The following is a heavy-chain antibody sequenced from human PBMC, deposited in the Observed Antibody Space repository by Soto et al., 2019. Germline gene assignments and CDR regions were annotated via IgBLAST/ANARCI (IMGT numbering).Heavy chain of an antibody. V-gene: IGHV4-30-4*01. CDR2: IYYSGST. CDR3: ARNQAFVGCDR. D-gene: IGHD3-16*01. Sequence: QVQLQESGPGLVKPSQTLSLTCTVSGGSISSGDYYWSWIRQPPGKGLEWIGYIYYSGSTYYNPSRKSRITLSVDTDKNVFSQKLTEGTAAEPAVYYVARNQAFVGCDRWGQGTLVTVSA. CDR1: GGSISSGDYY. J-gene: IGHJ5*02.